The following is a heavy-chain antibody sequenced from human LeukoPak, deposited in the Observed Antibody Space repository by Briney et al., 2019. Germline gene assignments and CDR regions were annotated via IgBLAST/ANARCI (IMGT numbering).Heavy chain of an antibody. CDR2: IVPLFGTA. CDR1: GDNFSTYA. D-gene: IGHD6-13*01. Sequence: SVKVSCKASGDNFSTYAISWVRQAPGQGLEWMGGIVPLFGTASYAENFQGRITLTAEDESTTTVYMELSSLTSEDTAVYFCARQQLLDYYYGMDVWGQGTTVTVSS. J-gene: IGHJ6*02. CDR3: ARQQLLDYYYGMDV. V-gene: IGHV1-69*01.